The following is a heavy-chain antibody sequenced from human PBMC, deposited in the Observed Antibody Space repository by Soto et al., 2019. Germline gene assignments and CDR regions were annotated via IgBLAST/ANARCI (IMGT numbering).Heavy chain of an antibody. D-gene: IGHD3-3*01. CDR2: ISGSGGST. CDR1: GFTFSSYA. Sequence: GGSLRLSCAASGFTFSSYAMSWVRQTPGKGLEWVSAISGSGGSTYYADSVKGRFTISRDNSKNTLYLQMNSLRAEDTAVYYCAKGNLEWPYGMDVWGQGTTVTVSS. CDR3: AKGNLEWPYGMDV. J-gene: IGHJ6*02. V-gene: IGHV3-23*01.